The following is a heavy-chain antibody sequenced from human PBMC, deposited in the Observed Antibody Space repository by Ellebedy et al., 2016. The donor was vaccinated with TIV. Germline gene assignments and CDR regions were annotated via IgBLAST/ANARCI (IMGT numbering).Heavy chain of an antibody. V-gene: IGHV3-11*01. Sequence: GESLKISCAASGFTFSDYWMAWVRQAPGKGLEWVSYITSSGSTLYYADSVKGRFTVARDNAKNSLYLQMNSLRGDATAVYYCGRAREPGYFAYYYYGMDVWGQGTTVTVSS. D-gene: IGHD3-9*01. J-gene: IGHJ6*02. CDR2: ITSSGSTL. CDR1: GFTFSDYW. CDR3: GRAREPGYFAYYYYGMDV.